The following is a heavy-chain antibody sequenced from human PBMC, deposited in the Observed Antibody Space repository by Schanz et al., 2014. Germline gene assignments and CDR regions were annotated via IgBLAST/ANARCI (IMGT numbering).Heavy chain of an antibody. CDR1: GFTFSDYW. CDR2: TSHDGSFT. V-gene: IGHV3-74*01. Sequence: EVQLVESGGGLVQPGGSLRLSCAASGFTFSDYWLHWVRQVPGKGLVWVARTSHDGSFTTFADSVKRRFTITTDNPKNSLYMLKNSRRSEDATVYYCGGDTDYHFDYWGQGTLVTVSS. CDR3: GGDTDYHFDY. D-gene: IGHD4-17*01. J-gene: IGHJ4*02.